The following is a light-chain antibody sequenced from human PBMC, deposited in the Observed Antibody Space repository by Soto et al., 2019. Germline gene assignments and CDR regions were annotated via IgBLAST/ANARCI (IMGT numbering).Light chain of an antibody. V-gene: IGKV3-20*01. CDR1: QSVSSDS. Sequence: IVLTQSPGTLSLSPGERATLSCRASQSVSSDSLAWYQQKPGQAPRLLIYAASSRATGIPDRFSGSGSGTDFTLTISRVEPEDFAVYYCQQYGRSPSTFGQGTRLEIK. CDR3: QQYGRSPST. J-gene: IGKJ5*01. CDR2: AAS.